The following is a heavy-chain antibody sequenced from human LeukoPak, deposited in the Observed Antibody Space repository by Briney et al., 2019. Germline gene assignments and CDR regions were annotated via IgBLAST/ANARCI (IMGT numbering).Heavy chain of an antibody. Sequence: TSETLSLTCTVSGGSISSYYWSWVRQPPGKGLEWIGYIFHGRTFYSPSLKSRAAISVDTSKNQFTLRLTSVTAADTAVYFCASAVDYYYDSSGFRYWGQGTLVPVSS. CDR1: GGSISSYY. CDR2: IFHGRT. CDR3: ASAVDYYYDSSGFRY. J-gene: IGHJ4*02. V-gene: IGHV4-30-4*01. D-gene: IGHD3-22*01.